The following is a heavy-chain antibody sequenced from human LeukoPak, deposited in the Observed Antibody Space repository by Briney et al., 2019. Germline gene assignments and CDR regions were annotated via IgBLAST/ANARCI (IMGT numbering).Heavy chain of an antibody. Sequence: TSETLSLTCTVSGGSISSSDYYWGWIRQPPGKGLEWIGSIYFSGSTYDNPSLKSRVTISVDTSKNQFSLKLSSVTAADTAVYYCACGDFRPVYWGQGTLVTVSS. D-gene: IGHD4-17*01. V-gene: IGHV4-39*01. CDR1: GGSISSSDYY. CDR2: IYFSGST. CDR3: ACGDFRPVY. J-gene: IGHJ4*02.